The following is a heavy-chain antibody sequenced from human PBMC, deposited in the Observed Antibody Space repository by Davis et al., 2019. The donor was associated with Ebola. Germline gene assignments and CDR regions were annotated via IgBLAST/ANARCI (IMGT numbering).Heavy chain of an antibody. D-gene: IGHD3-10*01. CDR1: GGSISSYY. V-gene: IGHV4-59*01. Sequence: MPSETLSLTCAVYGGSISSYYWSWIRQPPGKGLEWIGYIYYSGSTNYNPSLKSRVTISVDTSKNQFSLKLSSVTAADTAVYYCAKGGTKITMFRGVIIGTRGYYGMDVWGQGTTVTVSS. J-gene: IGHJ6*02. CDR3: AKGGTKITMFRGVIIGTRGYYGMDV. CDR2: IYYSGST.